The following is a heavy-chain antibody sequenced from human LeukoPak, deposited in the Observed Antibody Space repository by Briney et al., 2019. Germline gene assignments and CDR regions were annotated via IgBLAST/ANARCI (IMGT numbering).Heavy chain of an antibody. D-gene: IGHD5-12*01. CDR2: IRYVGSNK. CDR1: GFTFSSYG. J-gene: IGHJ4*02. CDR3: AKDGPFVGYDLGYYLDY. Sequence: GGSLRLSCAASGFTFSSYGMHWVRQAPGKGLEWVAFIRYVGSNKYYADSVKGRFTISRDNSKNTLYLQMNSLRAEETAVYYCAKDGPFVGYDLGYYLDYWGQGTLVTVSS. V-gene: IGHV3-30*02.